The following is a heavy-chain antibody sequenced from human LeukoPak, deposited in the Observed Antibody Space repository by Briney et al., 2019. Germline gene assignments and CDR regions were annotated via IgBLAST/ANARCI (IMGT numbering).Heavy chain of an antibody. D-gene: IGHD6-19*01. V-gene: IGHV3-11*01. CDR2: ISADATTI. Sequence: GGSLRLSCAASGFTFSDYYMSWIRQAPGKGLEWVSYISADATTIYQADSVKGRFTISRDNAKNSLYLQMNSLPAEDTAVYYRARIHGYSTGWYYFDYWGQGTLVTVSS. CDR3: ARIHGYSTGWYYFDY. CDR1: GFTFSDYY. J-gene: IGHJ4*02.